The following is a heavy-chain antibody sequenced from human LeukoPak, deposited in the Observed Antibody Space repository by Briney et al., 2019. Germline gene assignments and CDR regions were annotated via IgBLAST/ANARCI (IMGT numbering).Heavy chain of an antibody. V-gene: IGHV3-74*01. CDR1: GFTFSSYW. Sequence: GGSLRLSCAASGFTFSSYWMHWARQAPGKGLVWVSRINSDGSSTSYADSVKGRFTISRDNAKNTLYLQMNSLRAEDTAVYYCAKALWFGELLDAFDIWGQGTMVTVSS. CDR2: INSDGSST. D-gene: IGHD3-10*01. J-gene: IGHJ3*02. CDR3: AKALWFGELLDAFDI.